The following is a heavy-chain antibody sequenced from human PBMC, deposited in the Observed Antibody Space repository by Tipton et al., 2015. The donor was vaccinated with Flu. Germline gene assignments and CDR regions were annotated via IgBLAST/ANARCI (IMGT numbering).Heavy chain of an antibody. V-gene: IGHV3-33*01. CDR1: GFIFSTYG. CDR2: IWYDGSNK. Sequence: QLVQSGGGVVQPGRSLRLSCAASGFIFSTYGMHWVRQAPGKGLEWVAVIWYDGSNKYYADSVKGRFTISRDNSKNTLYLQMNSLRAEDTAVYYCARGTDDYGFDYWGQGTLVTVSS. J-gene: IGHJ4*02. CDR3: ARGTDDYGFDY. D-gene: IGHD4-17*01.